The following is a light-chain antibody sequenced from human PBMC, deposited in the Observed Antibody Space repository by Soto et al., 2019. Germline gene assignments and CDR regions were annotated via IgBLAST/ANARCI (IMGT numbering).Light chain of an antibody. J-gene: IGKJ5*01. CDR3: KQYKEWPPFT. Sequence: EIVMTQSPATLSVSPVETAALSVMASQSVSNNVAWYQQKPGQAPRLLILGASTRATGIPARFSGSGSGTEFTLSISSLQSEDFAVYYCKQYKEWPPFTFGQGTRLEI. CDR1: QSVSNN. V-gene: IGKV3-15*01. CDR2: GAS.